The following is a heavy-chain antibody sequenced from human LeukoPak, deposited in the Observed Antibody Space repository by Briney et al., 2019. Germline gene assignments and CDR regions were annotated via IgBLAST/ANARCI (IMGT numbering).Heavy chain of an antibody. J-gene: IGHJ6*03. CDR2: GSSDGSTT. V-gene: IGHV3-74*01. D-gene: IGHD3-3*01. CDR1: GFTFSSYA. CDR3: ARETLKTYYDFWSGYYTGIFYYYYYMDV. Sequence: RSGGSLRLSCAASGFTFSSYAMSWVRQAPGKGLEWVSRGSSDGSTTTYADSVKGRFTISRDNAKNSLYLQMNSLRAEDTAVYYCARETLKTYYDFWSGYYTGIFYYYYYMDVWGKGTTVTVSS.